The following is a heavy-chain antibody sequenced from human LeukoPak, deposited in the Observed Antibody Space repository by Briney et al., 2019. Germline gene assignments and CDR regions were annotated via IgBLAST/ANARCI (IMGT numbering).Heavy chain of an antibody. D-gene: IGHD2-21*02. V-gene: IGHV4-4*02. J-gene: IGHJ4*02. Sequence: SSETLSLTCGVSGGSITNTNYWTWVRQPPGKGLEWIGEVNLQGSTNYNPSLMGRVAISVDKSENHISLQLTSVTAADTAVYYCARTGGGDCYSCIDYWGQGTLVTVSS. CDR3: ARTGGGDCYSCIDY. CDR1: GGSITNTNY. CDR2: VNLQGST.